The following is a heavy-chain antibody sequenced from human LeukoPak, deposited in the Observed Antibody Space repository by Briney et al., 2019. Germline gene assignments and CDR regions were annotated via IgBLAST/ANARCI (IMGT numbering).Heavy chain of an antibody. Sequence: SVRVSCKASGGTFSSYAISWVRQAPGQGLEWMGRIIPIFGTANYAQKFQGRVTITTDESTSTAYMELSSLRSEDTAVYYCVLGGSGPFDYWGQGTLVTVSS. CDR3: VLGGSGPFDY. CDR2: IIPIFGTA. V-gene: IGHV1-69*05. D-gene: IGHD3-10*01. J-gene: IGHJ4*02. CDR1: GGTFSSYA.